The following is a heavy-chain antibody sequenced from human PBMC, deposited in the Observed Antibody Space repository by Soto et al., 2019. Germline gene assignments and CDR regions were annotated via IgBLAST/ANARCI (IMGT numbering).Heavy chain of an antibody. Sequence: ASVKVSCKASGYTFTGYYMHWVQQAPGQVLEWMGWINPNSGGTNYAQKFQGRVTMTRDTSISTAYMELSRLRSDDTAVYYCARDLRYCSSSTSCYNYYYYGMDVWGQGTTVTVSS. V-gene: IGHV1-2*02. CDR3: ARDLRYCSSSTSCYNYYYYGMDV. D-gene: IGHD2-2*02. J-gene: IGHJ6*02. CDR2: INPNSGGT. CDR1: GYTFTGYY.